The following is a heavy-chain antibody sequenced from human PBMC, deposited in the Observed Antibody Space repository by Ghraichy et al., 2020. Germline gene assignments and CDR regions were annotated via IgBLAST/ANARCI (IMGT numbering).Heavy chain of an antibody. CDR3: ARGRYTVAGQNKAGVGASIVDY. CDR2: INHSGST. CDR1: GGSFSGYY. J-gene: IGHJ4*02. Sequence: SETLSLTCAVYGGSFSGYYWSWIRQPPGKGLEWIGEINHSGSTNYNPSLKSRVTISVDTSKNQFSLKLSSVTAADTAVYYCARGRYTVAGQNKAGVGASIVDYWGQGTLVTVSS. D-gene: IGHD1-26*01. V-gene: IGHV4-34*01.